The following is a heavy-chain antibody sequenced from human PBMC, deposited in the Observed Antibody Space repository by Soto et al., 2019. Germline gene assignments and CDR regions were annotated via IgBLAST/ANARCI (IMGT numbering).Heavy chain of an antibody. Sequence: EVQLLESGGGLVQPGGSLRLSCAASRFTFSSYAMRWVRQAPVKGLEWVSAISGSGDSTYYADSVKGRFTISRDNSKNTLYLQMNSLRAEDTAVYYCARRGSGSNYDYWGQGTLVTVSS. D-gene: IGHD1-26*01. V-gene: IGHV3-23*01. J-gene: IGHJ4*02. CDR3: ARRGSGSNYDY. CDR2: ISGSGDST. CDR1: RFTFSSYA.